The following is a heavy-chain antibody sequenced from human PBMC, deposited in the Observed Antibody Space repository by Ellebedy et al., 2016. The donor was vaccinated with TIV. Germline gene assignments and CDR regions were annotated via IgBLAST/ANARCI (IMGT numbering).Heavy chain of an antibody. Sequence: GGSLRLSXGASGFTFDDYAMHWVRQPPGKGLEWVSVINWNSDTIVYADSVKGRFTISRDNARNTLYLQMDSLRDEDTAVYYCARDSGSYPFDYWGLGALVTVSS. CDR1: GFTFDDYA. CDR2: INWNSDTI. J-gene: IGHJ4*02. CDR3: ARDSGSYPFDY. D-gene: IGHD3-16*02. V-gene: IGHV3-9*01.